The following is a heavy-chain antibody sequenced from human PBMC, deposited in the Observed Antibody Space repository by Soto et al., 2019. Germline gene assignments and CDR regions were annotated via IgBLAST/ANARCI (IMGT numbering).Heavy chain of an antibody. CDR3: APPPPYDSSGYYYDN. D-gene: IGHD3-22*01. V-gene: IGHV3-30*03. Sequence: PGGSLRLSCAASGFTFSRYGMHWVRQAPGKGLEWVSFISYDVTYTYYADSVKGRFTISRDNSKNTVYLEMNSLRAEDSAVYYCAPPPPYDSSGYYYDNWGQGALVTVSS. CDR1: GFTFSRYG. J-gene: IGHJ4*02. CDR2: ISYDVTYT.